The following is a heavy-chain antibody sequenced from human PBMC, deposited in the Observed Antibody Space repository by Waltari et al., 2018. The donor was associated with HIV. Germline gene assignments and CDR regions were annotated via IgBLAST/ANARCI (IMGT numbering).Heavy chain of an antibody. CDR2: ISYSGNA. D-gene: IGHD3-9*01. V-gene: IGHV4-30-4*08. CDR1: GGSFNSPDFY. Sequence: QLYESGPGLVQPSETLSVTCTVSGGSFNSPDFYWAWIRQSPGKNLEWIGHISYSGNAHLNSFFESLLTISVDKSKNQFSLKMDSLTAADTAVFFCARVSFDTRGSYTSFYFDSWGEGTLVTVSP. J-gene: IGHJ4*01. CDR3: ARVSFDTRGSYTSFYFDS.